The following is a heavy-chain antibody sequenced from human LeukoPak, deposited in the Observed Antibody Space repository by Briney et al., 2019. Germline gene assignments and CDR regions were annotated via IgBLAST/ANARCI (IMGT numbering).Heavy chain of an antibody. Sequence: GGSLRLSCEVSGVTVTSSYMSWVRQAPGKGLEWVSVIYSGGDTYYADSVKGRFTVSRDISKNTLYLQMNSLRAEDTAVYYCAGGNTGYNSNWGRDFDCWGQGTLVTVSS. V-gene: IGHV3-66*01. CDR1: GVTVTSSY. J-gene: IGHJ4*02. D-gene: IGHD4-11*01. CDR3: AGGNTGYNSNWGRDFDC. CDR2: IYSGGDT.